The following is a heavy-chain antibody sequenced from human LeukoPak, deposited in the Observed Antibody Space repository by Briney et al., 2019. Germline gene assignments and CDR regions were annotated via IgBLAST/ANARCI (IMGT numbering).Heavy chain of an antibody. CDR3: ARDYPYYYDSSGYYSFDY. CDR2: ISSSSSTI. CDR1: GFTFSSYS. Sequence: GGSLRLSCAASGFTFSSYSMNWVRQAPGKGLEWVSYISSSSSTIYYADSVKGRFTISRDNAKNSLYLQMNSLRAEDTAVYFCARDYPYYYDSSGYYSFDYWGQGTLVTVSS. V-gene: IGHV3-48*01. J-gene: IGHJ4*02. D-gene: IGHD3-22*01.